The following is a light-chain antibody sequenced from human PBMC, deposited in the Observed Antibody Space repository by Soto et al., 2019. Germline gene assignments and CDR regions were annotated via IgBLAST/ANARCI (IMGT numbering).Light chain of an antibody. CDR1: QSVSSY. Sequence: EVVLTQSPATLSLSPGERATRSCRASQSVSSYLAWYQQKPGQAPRLLIYDASNRATGIPARFSGSGSGTDFTLTISSLEPEDFAVYYCQQRSNWPLTFGGGTKVDIK. CDR2: DAS. V-gene: IGKV3-11*01. CDR3: QQRSNWPLT. J-gene: IGKJ4*01.